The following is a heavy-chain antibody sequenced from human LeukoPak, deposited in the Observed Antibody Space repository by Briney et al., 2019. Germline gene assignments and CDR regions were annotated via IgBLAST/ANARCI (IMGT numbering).Heavy chain of an antibody. D-gene: IGHD2-2*01. CDR1: GYTFTSYG. J-gene: IGHJ6*03. CDR2: ISAYNGNT. Sequence: ASVKVSRKASGYTFTSYGSSWVRQAPGQGLEWMGWISAYNGNTNYAQKLQGRVTMTTDTSTSTAYMELRSLRSDDTAVYYCARGPYCSSTSCYADYYYYYMDVWGKGTTVTVSS. V-gene: IGHV1-18*01. CDR3: ARGPYCSSTSCYADYYYYYMDV.